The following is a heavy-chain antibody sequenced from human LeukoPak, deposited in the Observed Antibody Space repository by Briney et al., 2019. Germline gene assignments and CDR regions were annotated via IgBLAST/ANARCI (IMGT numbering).Heavy chain of an antibody. D-gene: IGHD2-2*01. Sequence: PGRSLILSCAASGFTFSSYGMHWVRQAPGKGLEWVAVISYDGSSKYYADSVKGRFTISRDNSKNTLFLQMNSLKVEDTAVYYCAKDRDARFDSWGQGTLVIVSS. J-gene: IGHJ4*02. CDR3: AKDRDARFDS. CDR2: ISYDGSSK. CDR1: GFTFSSYG. V-gene: IGHV3-30*18.